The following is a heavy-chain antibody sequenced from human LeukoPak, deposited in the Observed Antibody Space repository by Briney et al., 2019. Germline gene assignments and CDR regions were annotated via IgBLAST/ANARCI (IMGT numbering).Heavy chain of an antibody. J-gene: IGHJ6*03. D-gene: IGHD3-16*01. CDR3: AKHGGDYYYYMDV. CDR2: ISGSGGST. Sequence: GGSLRLSCAASGFTFSSYAMSWVRQAPGKGLEWVSAISGSGGSTYYADSVKGRFTISRDNSKNTLYLRMNSLRVEDTAVYYCAKHGGDYYYYMDVWGKGITVTVSS. V-gene: IGHV3-23*01. CDR1: GFTFSSYA.